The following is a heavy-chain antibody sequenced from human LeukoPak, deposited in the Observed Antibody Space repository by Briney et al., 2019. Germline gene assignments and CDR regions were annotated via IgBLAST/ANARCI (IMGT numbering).Heavy chain of an antibody. D-gene: IGHD3-10*01. CDR3: ARRAYGSGSFNRYHFDY. Sequence: SETLSLTCTVSGGSISNCYWSWIRQPPGKGLEWIGYIYSSGSTNYNPSLKSRVTISVDTSNNQFSLKLNSVTAADTAVYYCARRAYGSGSFNRYHFDYWGQGTLVAVSS. V-gene: IGHV4-59*08. J-gene: IGHJ4*02. CDR1: GGSISNCY. CDR2: IYSSGST.